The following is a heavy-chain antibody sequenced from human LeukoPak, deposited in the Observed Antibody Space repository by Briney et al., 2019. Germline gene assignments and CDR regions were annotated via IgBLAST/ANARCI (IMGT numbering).Heavy chain of an antibody. V-gene: IGHV4-39*01. CDR2: IYYDNGST. Sequence: PSETLSLTCTVSGGSISSSSYYWGWIRQPPGKGLEWIGSIYYDNGSTYYNPSLKSRVTISVHTSMNQFSLKLSSVTAADTAMYYCARPPGFTGYYYFDYWGQGTLVTVSS. D-gene: IGHD3-9*01. CDR3: ARPPGFTGYYYFDY. CDR1: GGSISSSSYY. J-gene: IGHJ4*02.